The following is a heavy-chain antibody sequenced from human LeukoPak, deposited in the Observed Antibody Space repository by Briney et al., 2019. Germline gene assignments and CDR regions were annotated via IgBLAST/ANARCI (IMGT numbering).Heavy chain of an antibody. CDR3: AADRYGDYGDAFDI. J-gene: IGHJ3*02. CDR1: GFTFTSSA. D-gene: IGHD4-17*01. V-gene: IGHV1-58*02. CDR2: IVVGSGNT. Sequence: SVKVSRKASGFTFTSSAMQWVRQARGQRLEWIGWIVVGSGNTNYAQKFQERVTITRDMSTSTAYMELSSLRSEDTAVYYCAADRYGDYGDAFDIWGQGTMVTVSS.